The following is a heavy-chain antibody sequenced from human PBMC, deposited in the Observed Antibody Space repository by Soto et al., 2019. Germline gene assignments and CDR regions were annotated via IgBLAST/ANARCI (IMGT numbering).Heavy chain of an antibody. Sequence: GSLRLSCAASGFTLSSYWMSWVRQAPGKGLEWVANIKQDGSETYYVDSVKGRFTISRDNAKNSLYLQMNSLRAEDTAVYYCARGYCTNGVCSYGLDAWCQATSVPVS. V-gene: IGHV3-7*01. CDR3: ARGYCTNGVCSYGLDA. J-gene: IGHJ6*02. CDR1: GFTLSSYW. CDR2: IKQDGSET. D-gene: IGHD2-8*01.